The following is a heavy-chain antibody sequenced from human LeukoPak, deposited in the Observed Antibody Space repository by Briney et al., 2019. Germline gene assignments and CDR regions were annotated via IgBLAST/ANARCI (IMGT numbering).Heavy chain of an antibody. Sequence: SETLSLTCTVSGGSISSSSYYWSWIRQPAGKGLEWIGRIYTSGSTNYNPSLKSRVTMSVDTSKNQFSLKLSSVTAADTAVYYCARLVTHDYWGQGTLVTVSS. V-gene: IGHV4-61*02. CDR2: IYTSGST. CDR1: GGSISSSSYY. J-gene: IGHJ4*02. D-gene: IGHD3-9*01. CDR3: ARLVTHDY.